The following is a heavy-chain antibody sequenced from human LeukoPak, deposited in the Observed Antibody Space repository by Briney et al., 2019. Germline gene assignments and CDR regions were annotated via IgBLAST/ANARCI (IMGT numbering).Heavy chain of an antibody. Sequence: GGSLRLSCAASGFTFDDYAMHWVRQAPGKGLEWVSGISWNSGSIGYADSVKGRFTISRDNAKNSLYLQMNSLRAEDTALYYCTKGVRITMVRGAFDIWGQGTMVTVSS. J-gene: IGHJ3*02. CDR3: TKGVRITMVRGAFDI. CDR1: GFTFDDYA. V-gene: IGHV3-9*01. CDR2: ISWNSGSI. D-gene: IGHD3-10*01.